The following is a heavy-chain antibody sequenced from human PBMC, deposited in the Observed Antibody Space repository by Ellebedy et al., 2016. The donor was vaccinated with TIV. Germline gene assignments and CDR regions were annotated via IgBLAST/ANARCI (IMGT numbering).Heavy chain of an antibody. CDR3: ARRADYYDSSGYGPVDY. D-gene: IGHD3-22*01. CDR1: GYSLTNYW. Sequence: GGSLKISXKGSGYSLTNYWIGWVRQMPGKGLEWMGIIYPGDSDTRYSPSFQGQFTMSADKSISTAYLQWSSLEASDTAMYYCARRADYYDSSGYGPVDYWGQGTLVTVSS. CDR2: IYPGDSDT. V-gene: IGHV5-51*01. J-gene: IGHJ4*02.